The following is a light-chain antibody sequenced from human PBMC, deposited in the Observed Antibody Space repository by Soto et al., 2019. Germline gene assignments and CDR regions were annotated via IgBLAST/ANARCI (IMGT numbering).Light chain of an antibody. CDR1: QSVSSSY. J-gene: IGKJ5*01. Sequence: EIVLTQSPGTLSLSPGERPTLSCRASQSVSSSYLAWYQQKPGQAPRLLIYGASSRATGIPDRFSGSGSGTDFTLTISRLEPEDFAVYYCQQYGSSPPITFGQGTRLEI. CDR3: QQYGSSPPIT. CDR2: GAS. V-gene: IGKV3-20*01.